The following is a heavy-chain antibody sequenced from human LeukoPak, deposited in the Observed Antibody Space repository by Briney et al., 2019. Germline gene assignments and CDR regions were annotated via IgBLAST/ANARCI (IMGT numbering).Heavy chain of an antibody. J-gene: IGHJ5*02. Sequence: ASVKVSCKVSVYTLTELSMHWVRQAPGKGLEWMGGFDPEDGETIYAQKFQGRVTMTEDTSTDTDYMELSSLRSEDTAVYYCGTDRYCSGGSCYSGVDWFEPWGQGPLVTVST. V-gene: IGHV1-24*01. CDR2: FDPEDGET. CDR1: VYTLTELS. D-gene: IGHD2-15*01. CDR3: GTDRYCSGGSCYSGVDWFEP.